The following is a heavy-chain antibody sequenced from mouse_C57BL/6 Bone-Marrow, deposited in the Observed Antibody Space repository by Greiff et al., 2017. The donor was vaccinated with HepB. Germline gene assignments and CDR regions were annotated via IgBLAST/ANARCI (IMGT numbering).Heavy chain of an antibody. V-gene: IGHV1-26*01. CDR3: ARRGYYYGSSYWFAY. D-gene: IGHD1-1*01. CDR2: INPNNGGT. CDR1: GYTFTDYY. Sequence: EVQLQQSGPELVKPGASVKISCKASGYTFTDYYMNWVKQSHGKSLEWIGDINPNNGGTSYNQKFKGKATLTVDKSSSTAYMELRSLTSEDSAVYYCARRGYYYGSSYWFAYWGQGTLVTVSA. J-gene: IGHJ3*01.